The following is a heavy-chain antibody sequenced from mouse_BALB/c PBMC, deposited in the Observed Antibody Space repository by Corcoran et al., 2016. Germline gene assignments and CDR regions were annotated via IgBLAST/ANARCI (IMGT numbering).Heavy chain of an antibody. CDR3: AIDYYGSSYAMDY. V-gene: IGHV1-18*01. J-gene: IGHJ4*01. CDR2: INPYNGGT. Sequence: EVQLQQSGPELVKPGASMKISCKASGYSFTGYTMNWVKQSHGKNLEWIGLINPYNGGTSYNQKFKGKATLTVDKSSSTAYMELRSLTSEDTAVYYCAIDYYGSSYAMDYWGQGTACTVSS. CDR1: GYSFTGYT. D-gene: IGHD1-1*01.